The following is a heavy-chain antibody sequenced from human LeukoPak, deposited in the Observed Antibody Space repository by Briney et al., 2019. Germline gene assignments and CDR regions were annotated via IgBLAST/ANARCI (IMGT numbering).Heavy chain of an antibody. CDR1: GYTFTSYD. CDR2: MNPNSGNT. V-gene: IGHV1-8*01. D-gene: IGHD3-10*01. CDR3: ATGSNYYGSGSYSDGMDV. J-gene: IGHJ6*02. Sequence: ASVKVSCKASGYTFTSYDINWVRQATGQGLEWMGWMNPNSGNTGYAQKFQGRVTMTRNTSISTAYMELSSLRSEDTAVYYCATGSNYYGSGSYSDGMDVWGQGTTVTVSS.